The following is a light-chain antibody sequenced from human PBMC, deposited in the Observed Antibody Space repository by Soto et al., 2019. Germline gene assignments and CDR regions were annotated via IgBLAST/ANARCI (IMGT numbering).Light chain of an antibody. CDR2: EVS. CDR1: SSDVGGYNY. V-gene: IGLV2-14*01. Sequence: QSALTQPASVSGSPGQSITISCTGTSSDVGGYNYVSWYQQHPGKAPKLMIYEVSNRPSGVSDRFSGSRSGNTASLTISGRQDEDESDYYCSSYTSRSTWVFGGGTKLTVL. J-gene: IGLJ3*02. CDR3: SSYTSRSTWV.